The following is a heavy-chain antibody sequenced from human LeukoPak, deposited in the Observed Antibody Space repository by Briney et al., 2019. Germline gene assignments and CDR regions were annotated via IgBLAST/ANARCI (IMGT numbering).Heavy chain of an antibody. V-gene: IGHV1-2*06. CDR3: ARDELGILWWCLPNTYYYYYMDV. Sequence: ASVKVSCKASGYTFTGYYMHWVRQAPGQGLEWMGRINPNSGGTNYAQKFQGRVTMTRDTSISTAYMELSRLRSDDTAVYYCARDELGILWWCLPNTYYYYYMDVWGKGTTVTVSS. D-gene: IGHD2-21*02. J-gene: IGHJ6*03. CDR1: GYTFTGYY. CDR2: INPNSGGT.